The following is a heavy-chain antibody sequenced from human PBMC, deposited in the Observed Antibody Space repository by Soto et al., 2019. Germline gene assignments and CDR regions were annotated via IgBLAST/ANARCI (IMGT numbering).Heavy chain of an antibody. CDR1: GLTFSSYT. V-gene: IGHV3-48*02. J-gene: IGHJ4*02. CDR3: ATLYSSPKNY. Sequence: EVQLVESGGDLVQPGGSLRLSCAASGLTFSSYTMNWVRQAPGKGLEWVSYISRGSSTIDYADSVKGRFTISRDNAKNILYLQMNSLRDEDTAVYYCATLYSSPKNYWGQGTLVNVSS. D-gene: IGHD6-13*01. CDR2: ISRGSSTI.